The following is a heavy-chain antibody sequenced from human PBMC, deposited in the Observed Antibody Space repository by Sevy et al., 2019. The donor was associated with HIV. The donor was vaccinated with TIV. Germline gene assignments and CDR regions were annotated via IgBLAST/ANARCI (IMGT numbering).Heavy chain of an antibody. CDR3: ARGGYFYDNAAYYAFDS. D-gene: IGHD3-9*01. CDR2: IWSDGAYQ. J-gene: IGHJ4*02. Sequence: GGSLRLSCEASGFTFSSYAMHWVRQAPGKGLEWVAIIWSDGAYQYHGDSVKGRFIISRDNAKNTLYLQMNSLRVEDTAIYYWARGGYFYDNAAYYAFDSWGQGTLVTVSS. CDR1: GFTFSSYA. V-gene: IGHV3-33*01.